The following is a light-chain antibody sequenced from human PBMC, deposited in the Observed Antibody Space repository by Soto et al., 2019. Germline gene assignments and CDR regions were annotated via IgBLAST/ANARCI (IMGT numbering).Light chain of an antibody. V-gene: IGKV4-1*01. J-gene: IGKJ1*01. CDR3: QQYYTTPQT. CDR2: WAS. CDR1: QSVLYSSNNKSY. Sequence: DIVMTQSPDSLAVSLGERATINCKSSQSVLYSSNNKSYLAWYQQKPGQPPELLIYWASTRESGVPDRFSGSGSGTDFSLTISSLQAEDVAVYYCQQYYTTPQTFGQGTKVGIK.